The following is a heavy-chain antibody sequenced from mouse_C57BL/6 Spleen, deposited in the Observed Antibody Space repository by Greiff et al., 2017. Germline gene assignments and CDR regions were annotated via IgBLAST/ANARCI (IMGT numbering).Heavy chain of an antibody. CDR1: GYSFTDYN. J-gene: IGHJ1*03. Sequence: VQLQQSGPELVKPGASVKISCKASGYSFTDYNMNWVKQSNGKSLEWIGVINPNYGTTSYNQKFKGKATLTVDQSSSTAYMQLNSLTSEDSAVYYCARTYYYGSSFYWYFDVWGTGTTVTGSS. CDR3: ARTYYYGSSFYWYFDV. V-gene: IGHV1-39*01. CDR2: INPNYGTT. D-gene: IGHD1-1*01.